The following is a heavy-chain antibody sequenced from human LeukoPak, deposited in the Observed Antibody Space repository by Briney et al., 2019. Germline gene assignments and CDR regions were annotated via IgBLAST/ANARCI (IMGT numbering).Heavy chain of an antibody. CDR3: ARVSGWYGMDV. J-gene: IGHJ6*02. V-gene: IGHV3-48*03. CDR2: ISSSGSTI. Sequence: GGSLRLSCAASGFTFSSYEMNWVRQAPGKGLEWVSYISSSGSTIYYADSVKGRFTISRDNAKNSLYLQMNSLRAEDTAVYYCARVSGWYGMDVWGRGTTVTVSS. D-gene: IGHD6-19*01. CDR1: GFTFSSYE.